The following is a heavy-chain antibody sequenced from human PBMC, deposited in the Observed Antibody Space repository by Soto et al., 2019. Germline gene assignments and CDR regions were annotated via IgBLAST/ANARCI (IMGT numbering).Heavy chain of an antibody. Sequence: GESLKISCKGSGYSFAGYWITWVRQRPGKGLEWMGRIDPSDSQTYYSPSFRGHVTISVTKSITTVFLQWSSLRASDTAMYYCARQIYDSDTGPNFQYYFESWGQGTPVTVSS. CDR2: IDPSDSQT. D-gene: IGHD3-22*01. CDR3: ARQIYDSDTGPNFQYYFES. V-gene: IGHV5-10-1*01. CDR1: GYSFAGYW. J-gene: IGHJ4*02.